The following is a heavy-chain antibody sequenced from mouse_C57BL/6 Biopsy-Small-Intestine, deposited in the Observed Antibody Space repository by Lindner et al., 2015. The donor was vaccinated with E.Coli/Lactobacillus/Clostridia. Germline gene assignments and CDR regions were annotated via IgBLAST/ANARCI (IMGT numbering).Heavy chain of an antibody. J-gene: IGHJ4*01. V-gene: IGHV5-6*01. CDR1: GFIFSTYG. Sequence: VQLQESGGDLVKPGGSLKLSCAASGFIFSTYGMSWVRQTPDKRLEWVATISSGGSYTSYPDSVKGRFTISRDNAKNTLYLQMSSLKSEDTAMYYCGRHPQLRPPYYYAMDYWGQGTSVTVSS. D-gene: IGHD3-2*02. CDR3: GRHPQLRPPYYYAMDY. CDR2: ISSGGSYT.